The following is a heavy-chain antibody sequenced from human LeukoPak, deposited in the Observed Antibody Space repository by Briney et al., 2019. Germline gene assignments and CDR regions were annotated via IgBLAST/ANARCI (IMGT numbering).Heavy chain of an antibody. Sequence: PSETLSLTCTVSGGSISSGGYYWSWIRQHPGKGLEWIGCIYYSGSTYYNPSLKSRVTISVDTSKNQFPLKLSSVTAADTAVYYCARYDYGDYFDAFDIWGQGTMVTVSS. CDR2: IYYSGST. CDR1: GGSISSGGYY. CDR3: ARYDYGDYFDAFDI. V-gene: IGHV4-31*03. D-gene: IGHD4-17*01. J-gene: IGHJ3*02.